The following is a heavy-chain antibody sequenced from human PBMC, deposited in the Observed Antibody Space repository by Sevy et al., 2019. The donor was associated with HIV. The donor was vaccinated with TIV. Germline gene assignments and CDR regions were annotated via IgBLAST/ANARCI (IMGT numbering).Heavy chain of an antibody. J-gene: IGHJ4*02. V-gene: IGHV3-49*04. CDR3: TRWKAAQSIFDY. Sequence: GGSLRLSCTASGFTFCDYCMSWVRQAPGKGLEWVAFLKSDVYGGTVDYAAFVRGRFVISSDDFKTIAYLQMNDLKTADTGVYYCTRWKAAQSIFDYWGQGALVTVSS. D-gene: IGHD6-13*01. CDR2: LKSDVYGGTV. CDR1: GFTFCDYC.